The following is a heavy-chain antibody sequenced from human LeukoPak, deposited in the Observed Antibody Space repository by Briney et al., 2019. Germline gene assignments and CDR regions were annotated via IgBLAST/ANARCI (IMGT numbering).Heavy chain of an antibody. CDR2: MNPNSGNT. Sequence: ASVKVSCKASGYTFTSYDINRVRQATGQGLEWMGWMNPNSGNTGYAQKFQGRVTMTRNTSISTAYMELSSLRSEDTAVYYCARGSLHCSSTSCYLGIYYYGMDVWGQGTTVTVSS. V-gene: IGHV1-8*01. CDR1: GYTFTSYD. CDR3: ARGSLHCSSTSCYLGIYYYGMDV. D-gene: IGHD2-2*01. J-gene: IGHJ6*02.